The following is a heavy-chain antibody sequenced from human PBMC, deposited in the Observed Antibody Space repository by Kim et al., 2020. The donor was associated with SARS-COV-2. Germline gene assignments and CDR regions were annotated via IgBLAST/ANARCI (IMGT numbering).Heavy chain of an antibody. CDR3: TRQTVTTGGFDI. D-gene: IGHD4-17*01. Sequence: AYAASVKGRVTISRDDSKSTGYRQMNSLKTEDTAVYYCTRQTVTTGGFDIWGQGTMVTVSS. V-gene: IGHV3-73*01. J-gene: IGHJ3*02.